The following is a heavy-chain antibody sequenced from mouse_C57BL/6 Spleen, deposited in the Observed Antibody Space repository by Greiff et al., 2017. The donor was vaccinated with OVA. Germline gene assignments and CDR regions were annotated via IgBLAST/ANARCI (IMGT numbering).Heavy chain of an antibody. CDR3: ARTDDYDGAWFAD. CDR1: GYAFTNYL. CDR2: INPGSGGT. V-gene: IGHV1-54*01. J-gene: IGHJ3*01. D-gene: IGHD2-4*01. Sequence: QVQLKESGAELVRPGTSVKVSCKASGYAFTNYLIEWVKQRPGQGLEWIGVINPGSGGTNYNEKFKGKATLTADKYSSTAYMPLSSLTSEDSAVYFCARTDDYDGAWFADWGQGTLVTVSA.